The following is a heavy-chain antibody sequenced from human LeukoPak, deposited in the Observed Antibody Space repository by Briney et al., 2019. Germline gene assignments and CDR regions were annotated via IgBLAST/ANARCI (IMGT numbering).Heavy chain of an antibody. J-gene: IGHJ4*02. CDR3: ARDGPVAGVELDQ. CDR2: ITWNGGIT. Sequence: GGSLRLSCAASGFPFDNYGMAWVRQAPGRGLEWVSGITWNGGITAYADSVKGRFTISRDNAKNSLYLQMNSLRAEDTALYYCARDGPVAGVELDQWGQGTLVTVSS. D-gene: IGHD6-19*01. CDR1: GFPFDNYG. V-gene: IGHV3-20*04.